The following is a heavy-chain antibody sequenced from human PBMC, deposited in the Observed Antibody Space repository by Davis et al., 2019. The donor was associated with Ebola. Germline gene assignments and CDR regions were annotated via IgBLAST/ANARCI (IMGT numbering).Heavy chain of an antibody. CDR1: GDSISRYY. J-gene: IGHJ3*01. V-gene: IGHV4-59*12. CDR2: VYYGQA. Sequence: PSETLSLTCTVSGDSISRYYLNWIRQAPGKTLEWIGYVYYGQAIYNPSLNSRVTIFSDTSKNSFSLRLTSVTAADPAIYFCARDNDPYGGRYKYRPPNAFDLWGQGTKVAVSS. D-gene: IGHD1-26*01. CDR3: ARDNDPYGGRYKYRPPNAFDL.